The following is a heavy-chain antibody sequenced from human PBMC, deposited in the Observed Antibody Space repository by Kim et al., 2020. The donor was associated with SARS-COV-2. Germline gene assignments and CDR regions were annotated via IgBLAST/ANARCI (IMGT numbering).Heavy chain of an antibody. V-gene: IGHV4-34*01. D-gene: IGHD3-3*01. CDR3: ARGRAGVVPSPIMGLGPYYDYYAVDV. Sequence: SETLSLTCAVYVGSFSGYQWTWIRQSPAKGLEWIGEINHSGGTNYNPSLESRVALSVDTSKNQFSLKVKSVTAADTAVYFCARGRAGVVPSPIMGLGPYYDYYAVDVWGQGTTVSVSS. CDR1: VGSFSGYQ. CDR2: INHSGGT. J-gene: IGHJ6*02.